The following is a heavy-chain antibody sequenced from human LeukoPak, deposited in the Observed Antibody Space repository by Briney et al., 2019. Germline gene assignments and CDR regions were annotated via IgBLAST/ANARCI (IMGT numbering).Heavy chain of an antibody. CDR1: GFTFSTYA. Sequence: GRSLRLSRAASGFTFSTYAMHWVRQAPGKGLEYVSAISTDGGGTYYANSVKGRFTISRDNSKNSLYLQMGSLRTEDMAVYYCARYRDTTYDYWGQGTLVTVSS. J-gene: IGHJ4*02. CDR2: ISTDGGGT. CDR3: ARYRDTTYDY. D-gene: IGHD1-1*01. V-gene: IGHV3-64*01.